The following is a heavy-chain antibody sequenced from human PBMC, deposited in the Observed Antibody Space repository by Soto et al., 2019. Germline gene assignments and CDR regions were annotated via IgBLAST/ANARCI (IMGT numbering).Heavy chain of an antibody. CDR1: GLTFSTYP. CDR3: AKRQSGSYYAAFDV. J-gene: IGHJ3*01. V-gene: IGHV3-23*01. Sequence: EVQLLESGGGLVQPGGSLRLSCAASGLTFSTYPMAWVRQAPGKGLEWVSTIHGSGETTYYADSVKGRFTISSDNSNNPLYLQMDSLRAEDTAEYYCAKRQSGSYYAAFDVWGQGTRVTVSS. CDR2: IHGSGETT. D-gene: IGHD1-26*01.